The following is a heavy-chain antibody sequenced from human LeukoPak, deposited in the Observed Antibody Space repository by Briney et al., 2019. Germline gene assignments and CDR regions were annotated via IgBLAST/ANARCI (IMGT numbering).Heavy chain of an antibody. CDR2: RHDSGST. V-gene: IGHV4-59*01. CDR1: GGSISSYY. J-gene: IGHJ2*01. Sequence: RTSETLSLTCTVSGGSISSYYWNWIRQSPGKGLEWIGYRHDSGSTNRNPSLTSRVTISLDTSKNQFSLELSSVTAADTALYYCARSPGYSYGVSTYWYFDLWGRGTLVTVSS. CDR3: ARSPGYSYGVSTYWYFDL. D-gene: IGHD5-18*01.